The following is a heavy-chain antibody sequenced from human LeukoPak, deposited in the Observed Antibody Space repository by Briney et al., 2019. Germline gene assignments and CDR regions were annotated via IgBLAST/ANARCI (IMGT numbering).Heavy chain of an antibody. Sequence: GESLRISCKGSGYSFTRNWISWVRQMPGKGLEWMGRIDPSDSYTNYSPSFQGHVTISADKSISTAYLQWSSLKASDTAMYYCARRALPPAYCGGDCFDAFDIWGQGTMVTVSS. CDR1: GYSFTRNW. CDR3: ARRALPPAYCGGDCFDAFDI. CDR2: IDPSDSYT. D-gene: IGHD2-21*02. J-gene: IGHJ3*02. V-gene: IGHV5-10-1*01.